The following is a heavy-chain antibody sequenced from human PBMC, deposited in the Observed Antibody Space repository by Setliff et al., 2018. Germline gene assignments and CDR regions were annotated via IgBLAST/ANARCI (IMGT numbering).Heavy chain of an antibody. V-gene: IGHV1-69-2*01. CDR3: ARRAFIETITGYCFDL. J-gene: IGHJ4*02. CDR2: IDPRDDFT. D-gene: IGHD1-20*01. CDR1: GYSFSDFY. Sequence: GASVKVSCKASGYSFSDFYMHWVRQVPGEGLEALGRIDPRDDFTVYAERFKDRLTITADTSTDTSYMELSSLRSNDTAFYYCARRAFIETITGYCFDLWGQGTQVTVSS.